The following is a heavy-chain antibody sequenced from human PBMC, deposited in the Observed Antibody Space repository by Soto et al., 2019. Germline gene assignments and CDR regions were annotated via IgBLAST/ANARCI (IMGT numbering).Heavy chain of an antibody. CDR3: ARARRYTSSWYWFDP. D-gene: IGHD6-13*01. CDR2: IYYGGST. J-gene: IGHJ5*02. V-gene: IGHV4-31*03. Sequence: QVQLQESGPGLVKPSQTLSLTCTVSGGSISSGDYYWSWIRQHPGKGLEWIGYIYYGGSTNYNPPLKSRVTMSVDTTKNQFSLKLTSVTAADTAVYYCARARRYTSSWYWFDPWGQGTLVTVSS. CDR1: GGSISSGDYY.